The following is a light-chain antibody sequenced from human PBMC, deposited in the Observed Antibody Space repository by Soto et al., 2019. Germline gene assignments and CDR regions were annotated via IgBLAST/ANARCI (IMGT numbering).Light chain of an antibody. J-gene: IGKJ1*01. CDR2: EAS. CDR3: QHYNVYPWT. Sequence: QMTQSPSSLSASVGEKIIITCRASRDVGSDVSWYQQKPGKAPKLLIYEASSLQSGVPSRFSGSGSGTEFTLSISSLQPDDFATYYCQHYNVYPWTFGQGTKVDIK. V-gene: IGKV1-17*01. CDR1: RDVGSD.